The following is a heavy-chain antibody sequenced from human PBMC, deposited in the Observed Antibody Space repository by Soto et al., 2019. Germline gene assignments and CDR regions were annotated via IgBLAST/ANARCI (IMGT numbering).Heavy chain of an antibody. Sequence: GGSLSLSCAASGFTFSSYSMNWVRQAPGKGLEWVSSISSSSSYIYYADSVKGRFTISRDNAKNSLYLQMNSLRAEDTAVYYCASDDYYDSSGANWDYWGQGTLVTVSS. CDR1: GFTFSSYS. CDR2: ISSSSSYI. V-gene: IGHV3-21*01. D-gene: IGHD3-22*01. J-gene: IGHJ4*02. CDR3: ASDDYYDSSGANWDY.